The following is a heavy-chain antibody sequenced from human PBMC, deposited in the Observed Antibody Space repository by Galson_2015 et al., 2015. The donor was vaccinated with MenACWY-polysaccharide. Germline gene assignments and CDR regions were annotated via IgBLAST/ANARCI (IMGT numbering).Heavy chain of an antibody. Sequence: ETLSLTCIVSGGSVSSVTYYWSWLRQPPGKGLEWIGYMSYSGRGNYNPSLRSRVTVSVDTSKNQFFLRLTSVTAADTAMYYCAREPTYSGSYGWFHPWGEGTLVTVSS. D-gene: IGHD1-26*01. CDR3: AREPTYSGSYGWFHP. J-gene: IGHJ5*02. V-gene: IGHV4-61*01. CDR2: MSYSGRG. CDR1: GGSVSSVTYY.